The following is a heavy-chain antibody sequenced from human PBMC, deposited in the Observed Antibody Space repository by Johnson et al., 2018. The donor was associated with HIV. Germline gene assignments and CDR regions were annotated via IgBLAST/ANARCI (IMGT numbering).Heavy chain of an antibody. Sequence: VKLVESGGGLVQPGGSLILSCAASGFTFSSYAMSWVRQAPGKGLEWVSAISGSGGRRYYADSVKGRFPISRDKSKNTLYLQMNSLRAEDTAVYYCARDSLTASLDAFDLWGQGTVVTVSS. CDR3: ARDSLTASLDAFDL. CDR1: GFTFSSYA. J-gene: IGHJ3*01. CDR2: ISGSGGRR. D-gene: IGHD2-21*02. V-gene: IGHV3-23*04.